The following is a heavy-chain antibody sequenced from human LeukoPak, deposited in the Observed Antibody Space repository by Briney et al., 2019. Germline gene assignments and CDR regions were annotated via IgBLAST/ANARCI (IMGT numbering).Heavy chain of an antibody. Sequence: ASVKVSCKASGYTFTSYGISWVRQAPGQGLEWMGWISAYNGNTNYARKLQGRVTMTTDTSTSTAYMELRSLRSDDTAVYYCARDSREGYNWNDVDWFDPWGQGTLVTVSS. CDR3: ARDSREGYNWNDVDWFDP. CDR2: ISAYNGNT. V-gene: IGHV1-18*01. J-gene: IGHJ5*02. D-gene: IGHD1-20*01. CDR1: GYTFTSYG.